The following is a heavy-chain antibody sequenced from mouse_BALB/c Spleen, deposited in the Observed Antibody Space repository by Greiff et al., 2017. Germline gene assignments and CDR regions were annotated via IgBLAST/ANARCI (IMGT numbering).Heavy chain of an antibody. Sequence: EVKVEESGGGLVQPGGSLKLSCAASGFTFSSYGMSWVRQTPDKRLELVATINSNGGSTYYPDSVKGRFTISRDNAKNTLYLQMSSLKSEDTAMYYCAREGDRRAMDYWGQGTSVTVSS. CDR2: INSNGGST. D-gene: IGHD3-3*01. V-gene: IGHV5-6-3*01. CDR3: AREGDRRAMDY. J-gene: IGHJ4*01. CDR1: GFTFSSYG.